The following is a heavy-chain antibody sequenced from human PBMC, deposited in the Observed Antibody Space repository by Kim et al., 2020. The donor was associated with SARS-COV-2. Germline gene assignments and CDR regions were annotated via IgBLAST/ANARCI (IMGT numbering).Heavy chain of an antibody. Sequence: SETLSLTCTVSGGSISSYYWSWIRQPPGKGLEWIGYIYYSGSTNYNPSLKSRVTISVDTSKNQFSLKLSSVTAADTAVYYCARVAAAGFDYWGQGTLVTVSS. J-gene: IGHJ4*02. D-gene: IGHD6-13*01. CDR3: ARVAAAGFDY. CDR2: IYYSGST. V-gene: IGHV4-59*13. CDR1: GGSISSYY.